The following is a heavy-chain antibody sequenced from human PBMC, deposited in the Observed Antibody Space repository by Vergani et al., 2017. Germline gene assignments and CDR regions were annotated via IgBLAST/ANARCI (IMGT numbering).Heavy chain of an antibody. CDR1: GFTFSSYG. J-gene: IGHJ5*02. D-gene: IGHD2-2*01. V-gene: IGHV3-33*08. CDR2: IWYDGSNK. Sequence: QVQLVESGGGVVQPGRSLRLSCAASGFTFSSYGMHWVRQAPGKGLEWVAVIWYDGSNKYYADSVKGRFTISRDNSKNTLYLQMNSLRAEDTAVYYCARDPAERIVVVPAARGAWFDPWGQGTLVTVSS. CDR3: ARDPAERIVVVPAARGAWFDP.